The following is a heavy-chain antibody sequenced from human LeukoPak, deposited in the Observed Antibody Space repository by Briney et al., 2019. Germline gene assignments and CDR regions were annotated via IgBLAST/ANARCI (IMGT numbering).Heavy chain of an antibody. J-gene: IGHJ4*02. CDR1: GGIFSSYA. D-gene: IGHD1-26*01. V-gene: IGHV1-69*06. CDR2: IIPIFGTA. Sequence: GASVKVSCKASGGIFSSYAISWVRQAPGQGHEWMGRIIPIFGTANYAQKFQGRVTITADKSTSTAYMKLSSLRSEDTAVYYCARAGDLVGATSYYFDYWGQGTLVTVSS. CDR3: ARAGDLVGATSYYFDY.